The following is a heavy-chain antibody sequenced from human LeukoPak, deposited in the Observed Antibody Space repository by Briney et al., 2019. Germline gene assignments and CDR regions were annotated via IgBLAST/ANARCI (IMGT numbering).Heavy chain of an antibody. V-gene: IGHV3-48*03. J-gene: IGHJ3*02. Sequence: QPGGSLRRSCAASGFPFSEHEMNWVRQAPGKGLEWVSYISSSGSDKYYPDSVRGRFTISRDNAKNSLYLQMNSLRADDTAVYYCARRTSGAFAIWGQGTKVTVSS. CDR3: ARRTSGAFAI. CDR1: GFPFSEHE. CDR2: ISSSGSDK.